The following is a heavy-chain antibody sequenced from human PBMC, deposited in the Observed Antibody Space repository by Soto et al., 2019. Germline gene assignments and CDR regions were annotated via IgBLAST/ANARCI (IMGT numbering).Heavy chain of an antibody. D-gene: IGHD7-27*01. CDR2: IIPIFGTA. V-gene: IGHV1-69*01. Sequence: QVRLVQSGAEVKKPGSSVKVSCKASGGTFSSYAISWVRQAPGQGLEWMGGIIPIFGTANYAQKFQGRVTITADESTSTAYMELSSLRSEDTAVYYCATWGLSARHRKRGAFDIWGQGTMVTVSS. CDR1: GGTFSSYA. J-gene: IGHJ3*02. CDR3: ATWGLSARHRKRGAFDI.